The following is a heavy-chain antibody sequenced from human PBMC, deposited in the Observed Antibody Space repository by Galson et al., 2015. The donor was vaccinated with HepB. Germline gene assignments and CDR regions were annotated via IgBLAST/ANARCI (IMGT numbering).Heavy chain of an antibody. D-gene: IGHD3-16*01. V-gene: IGHV1-18*04. J-gene: IGHJ6*02. Sequence: SVKVSCKASGYTFTSYGISWVRQAPGQGLEWMGWISAYNGNTNYAQKPQGRVTMTTDTSTSTAYMELRSLRSDDTAVYYCARELGSYYDYVWGRMYGMDVWGQGTTVTVSS. CDR1: GYTFTSYG. CDR3: ARELGSYYDYVWGRMYGMDV. CDR2: ISAYNGNT.